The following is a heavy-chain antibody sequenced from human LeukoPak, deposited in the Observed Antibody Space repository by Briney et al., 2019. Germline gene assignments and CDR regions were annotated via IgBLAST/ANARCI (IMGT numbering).Heavy chain of an antibody. CDR2: IWYDGSNK. J-gene: IGHJ6*02. Sequence: GGSLRLSCAASGFTFSSYGMHWARQAPGKGLEWVAVIWYDGSNKYYAVSVKGRFTISRDNSKNTLYLQMNSLRAEDTAVYYCARVGQDYYYGMDVWGQGTTVTVSS. CDR1: GFTFSSYG. V-gene: IGHV3-33*01. CDR3: ARVGQDYYYGMDV.